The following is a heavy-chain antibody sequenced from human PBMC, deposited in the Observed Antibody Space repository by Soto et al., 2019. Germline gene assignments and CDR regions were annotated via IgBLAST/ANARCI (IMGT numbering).Heavy chain of an antibody. CDR2: IGSGGDP. J-gene: IGHJ4*02. V-gene: IGHV3-23*01. CDR1: GFIFRTYT. CDR3: AKDRHPDGIWSFDL. Sequence: ELQLLESGGQLVQPGGSLRLSWAASGFIFRTYTMNWVRQAPGKGLEWVSGIGSGGDPHYADSVKGRVTISRDNSKNMVFLQINSLIAEDTAVYYCAKDRHPDGIWSFDLWGQGTPVTVSS. D-gene: IGHD1-20*01.